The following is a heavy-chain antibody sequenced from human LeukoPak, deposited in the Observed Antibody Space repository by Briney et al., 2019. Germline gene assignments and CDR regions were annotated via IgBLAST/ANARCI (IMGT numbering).Heavy chain of an antibody. J-gene: IGHJ4*02. CDR3: AKRIAAAGIGYYFDY. Sequence: PGRSLRLSCAASGFTFSSYAMSWVRQAPGKGLEWVSVLSGSGGIRYYADSVKGRFTISRDNSKNTLYLQMNSLRAEDTAVYYCAKRIAAAGIGYYFDYWGQGTLVTVSS. CDR2: LSGSGGIR. V-gene: IGHV3-23*01. D-gene: IGHD6-13*01. CDR1: GFTFSSYA.